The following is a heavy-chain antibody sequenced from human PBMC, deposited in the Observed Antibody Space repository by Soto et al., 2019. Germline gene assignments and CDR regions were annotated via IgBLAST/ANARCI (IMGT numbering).Heavy chain of an antibody. Sequence: GGSLRLSCAASGFTFSSYAMSWVRQAPGKGLEWVSAISGSGGSTYYADSVKGRFTISRDNSKNTLYLQMNSLRAEDTAVYYCAKVGFMITFGGVIVTPYYFDYWGQGTLVTVSS. CDR2: ISGSGGST. CDR3: AKVGFMITFGGVIVTPYYFDY. CDR1: GFTFSSYA. V-gene: IGHV3-23*01. D-gene: IGHD3-16*02. J-gene: IGHJ4*02.